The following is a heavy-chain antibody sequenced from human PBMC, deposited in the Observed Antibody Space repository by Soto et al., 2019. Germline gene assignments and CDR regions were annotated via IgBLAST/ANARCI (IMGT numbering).Heavy chain of an antibody. CDR3: ARDTHEDFWSGPSYDP. D-gene: IGHD3-3*01. CDR2: IYYSGST. Sequence: QVQLQESGPGLVKPSQTLSLTCTVSGGSISSGGYYWSWIRQHPGKGLEWIGYIYYSGSTYYNPSRKSRVTISVDTSKNQFSLKLSSVTAADTAVYYCARDTHEDFWSGPSYDPWGQGTLVTVSS. CDR1: GGSISSGGYY. J-gene: IGHJ5*02. V-gene: IGHV4-31*03.